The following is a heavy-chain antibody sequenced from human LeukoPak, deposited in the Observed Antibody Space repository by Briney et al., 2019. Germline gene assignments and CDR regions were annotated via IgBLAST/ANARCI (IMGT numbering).Heavy chain of an antibody. CDR3: ARPAIAAAGKGAFDI. Sequence: ASVKVSCKAAGYTFTRYYMHSVRQAPGQGLEWMGIINPIGGSTSTAQKFQGRVTMTRDTSTSTVYMELSRLRSEDTAVYYCARPAIAAAGKGAFDIWGQGTMVTVSS. V-gene: IGHV1-46*01. J-gene: IGHJ3*02. CDR1: GYTFTRYY. D-gene: IGHD6-13*01. CDR2: INPIGGST.